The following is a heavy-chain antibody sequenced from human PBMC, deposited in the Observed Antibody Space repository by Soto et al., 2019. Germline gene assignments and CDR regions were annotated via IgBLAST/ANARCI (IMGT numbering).Heavy chain of an antibody. J-gene: IGHJ5*02. D-gene: IGHD3-3*01. V-gene: IGHV1-69*12. CDR3: AKDGDLRSDFWSGPLGGGWFDP. CDR2: IIPIFGST. Sequence: QVQLVQSGAEVRKPGSSVRVPCKASGGTFSNSAITWVRQAPGQGLEWVGGIIPIFGSTNYEQKFKGRVTITADESTSTAYMELSRMTSEDTAVYYCAKDGDLRSDFWSGPLGGGWFDPWGQGTLVTVSS. CDR1: GGTFSNSA.